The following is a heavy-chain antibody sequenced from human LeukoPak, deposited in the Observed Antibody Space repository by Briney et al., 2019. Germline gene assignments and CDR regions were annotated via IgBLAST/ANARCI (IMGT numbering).Heavy chain of an antibody. CDR1: GFTFSNNA. CDR3: AKETARNYRYIVVVPAARAYGMDV. V-gene: IGHV3-23*01. CDR2: ISGSAIVT. J-gene: IGHJ6*02. Sequence: GGSLRLSCAASGFTFSNNAMSWVRQAPGKGLEWVSGISGSAIVTYYADSVQGRFTISRDNSQNTLHLQMNSLRAEDTAVHYCAKETARNYRYIVVVPAARAYGMDVWGQGTTDTVSS. D-gene: IGHD2-2*01.